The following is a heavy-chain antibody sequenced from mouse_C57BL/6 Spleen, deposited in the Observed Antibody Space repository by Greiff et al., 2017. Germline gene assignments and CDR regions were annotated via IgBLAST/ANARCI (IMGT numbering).Heavy chain of an antibody. D-gene: IGHD2-1*01. J-gene: IGHJ2*01. V-gene: IGHV5-16*01. CDR2: INYDGSST. CDR1: GFTFSDYY. Sequence: EVKLMESEGGLVQPGSSMKLSCTASGFTFSDYYMAWVRQVPEKGLEWVANINYDGSSTYYLDSLKSRFIISRDNAKNILYLQMSSLKSEDTATYYCARGRYYGNLYYFDYWGQGTTLTVSS. CDR3: ARGRYYGNLYYFDY.